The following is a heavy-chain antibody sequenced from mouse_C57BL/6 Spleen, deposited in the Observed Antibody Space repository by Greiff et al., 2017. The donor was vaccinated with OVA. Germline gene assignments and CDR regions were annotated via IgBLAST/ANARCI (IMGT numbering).Heavy chain of an antibody. CDR2: IYPRSGNT. J-gene: IGHJ3*01. D-gene: IGHD2-4*01. V-gene: IGHV1-81*01. Sequence: VQRVESGAELARPGASVKLSCKASGYTFTSYGISWVKQRTGQGLEWIGEIYPRSGNTYYNEKFKGKATLTADKSSSTAYMELRSLTSEDSAVYFCAKEGTMTRFAYWGQGTLVTVSA. CDR3: AKEGTMTRFAY. CDR1: GYTFTSYG.